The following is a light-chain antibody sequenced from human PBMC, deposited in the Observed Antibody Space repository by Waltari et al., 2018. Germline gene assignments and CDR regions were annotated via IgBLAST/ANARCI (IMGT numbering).Light chain of an antibody. CDR1: DLPKTY. CDR3: YSTDSSGNHRV. J-gene: IGLJ3*02. CDR2: EDT. V-gene: IGLV3-10*01. Sequence: SYELTQPPSVSVSPGQTARITCSGDDLPKTYASWYQEKPGQAPVVVIYEDTKRPSGIPERFSGSSSGTMATFTISGAQVEDEADYYCYSTDSSGNHRVFGRGTKLTVL.